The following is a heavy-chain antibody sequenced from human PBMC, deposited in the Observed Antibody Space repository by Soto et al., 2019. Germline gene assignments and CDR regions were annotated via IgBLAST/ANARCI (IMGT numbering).Heavy chain of an antibody. CDR1: GFTFSSYA. J-gene: IGHJ6*02. CDR2: ISYDGSNK. D-gene: IGHD6-25*01. Sequence: PGGSLRLSCAASGFTFSSYAMHWVRQAPGKGLEWVAVISYDGSNKYYADSVKGRFTISRDNSKNTLYLQMNSLRAEDTAVYYCARDRGERLGGMDVWGQGTTVTVSS. CDR3: ARDRGERLGGMDV. V-gene: IGHV3-30-3*01.